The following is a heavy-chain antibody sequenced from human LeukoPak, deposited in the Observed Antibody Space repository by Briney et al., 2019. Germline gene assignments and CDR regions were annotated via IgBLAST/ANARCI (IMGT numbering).Heavy chain of an antibody. V-gene: IGHV4-30-4*01. CDR2: IYYSGST. Sequence: SETLSLTCTVSGGSISSGDYYWSWIRQPPGKGLEWIGYIYYSGSTYYNPSLKSRLTISVDTSKNQFSLKLSSVTAADTAVYYCARVSICGGHCWGFDYWGQGTLVTVSS. CDR3: ARVSICGGHCWGFDY. D-gene: IGHD2-21*02. CDR1: GGSISSGDYY. J-gene: IGHJ4*02.